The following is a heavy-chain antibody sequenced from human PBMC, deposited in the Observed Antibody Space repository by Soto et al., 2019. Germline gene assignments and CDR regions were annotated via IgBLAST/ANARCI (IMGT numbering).Heavy chain of an antibody. CDR3: ARESEDLTSNFDY. J-gene: IGHJ4*02. CDR1: GFTFTRYS. V-gene: IGHV3-21*06. CDR2: ISSTTNYI. Sequence: GGSLRLSCAASGFTFTRYSMNWARQAPGKGLEWVSSISSTTNYIYYGDSMKGRFTISRDNAKNSLYLEMNSLRAEGTAVYYCARESEDLTSNFDYWGQGTLVTVSS.